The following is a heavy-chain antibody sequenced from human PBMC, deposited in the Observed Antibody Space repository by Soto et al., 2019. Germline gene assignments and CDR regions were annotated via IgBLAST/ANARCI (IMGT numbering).Heavy chain of an antibody. CDR2: VHHSGRT. Sequence: SETLSLTCTVSGGSVTTSSTYWSWIRHSPGKGLEWIGYVHHSGRTYYNPSLKSRVKMSVDTAKNQYDLPLTSVTAADTAVYYCARDRDYYDKSVYLHFFDFWGQGTPVTVSS. J-gene: IGHJ4*02. V-gene: IGHV4-31*03. CDR1: GGSVTTSSTY. D-gene: IGHD3-16*01. CDR3: ARDRDYYDKSVYLHFFDF.